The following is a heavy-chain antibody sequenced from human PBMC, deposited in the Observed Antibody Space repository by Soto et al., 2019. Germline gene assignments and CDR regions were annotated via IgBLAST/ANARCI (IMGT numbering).Heavy chain of an antibody. V-gene: IGHV4-30-2*01. CDR2: IYHSGST. D-gene: IGHD3-10*01. J-gene: IGHJ4*02. Sequence: SETLSLTCAVSCGSISSGGYSWSWIRQPPGKGLEWIGYIYHSGSTYYNPSLKSRVTISVDRSKNQFSLKLSSVTAADTAVYYCASLGGHLGSPTQNYFDYWGQGTLVTVSS. CDR3: ASLGGHLGSPTQNYFDY. CDR1: CGSISSGGYS.